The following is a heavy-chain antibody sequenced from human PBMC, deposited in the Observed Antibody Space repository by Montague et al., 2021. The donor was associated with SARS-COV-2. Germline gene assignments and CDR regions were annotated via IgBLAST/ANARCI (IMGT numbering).Heavy chain of an antibody. V-gene: IGHV4-38-2*02. Sequence: SETLSLTCTVSGYSISSGDYWGWIRQPPGKGLEWIGRIYRNGNTYYNPSLKSRVTISVDTSKNQFSLEMNSVSAADTAVYYCARGQVTIFGVLIMLPAAGALDIWGRGTMVSVSS. CDR3: ARGQVTIFGVLIMLPAAGALDI. J-gene: IGHJ3*02. CDR2: IYRNGNT. CDR1: GYSISSGDY. D-gene: IGHD3-3*01.